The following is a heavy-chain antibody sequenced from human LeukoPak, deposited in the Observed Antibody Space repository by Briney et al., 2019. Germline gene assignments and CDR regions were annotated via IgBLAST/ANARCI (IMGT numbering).Heavy chain of an antibody. Sequence: GGSLRLSCAASGFTFSTYDMNWVRQAPGKGLEWVSRISSSSNIINYAASVKGRFTISRDNAKNSLYLQMNSLRAEDTAVYYCARGFGEKSFYYFDYWGQGTLVTVSS. CDR3: ARGFGEKSFYYFDY. CDR2: ISSSSNII. V-gene: IGHV3-48*01. D-gene: IGHD3-10*01. J-gene: IGHJ4*02. CDR1: GFTFSTYD.